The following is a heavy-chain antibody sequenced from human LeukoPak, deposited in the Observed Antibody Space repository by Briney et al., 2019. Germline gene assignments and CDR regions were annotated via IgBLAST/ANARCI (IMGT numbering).Heavy chain of an antibody. CDR2: IKQDGSEK. D-gene: IGHD3-10*01. CDR3: ARRHHFGFLDS. Sequence: PGGSLRLACAASGVMFPSYWMTWVRQAPGKGLEWVANIKQDGSEKYYVDSVKGRFTISRDNAKNSVYLQMNSLRAGDTAVYYCARRHHFGFLDSWGQGTLVTVSS. J-gene: IGHJ4*02. V-gene: IGHV3-7*04. CDR1: GVMFPSYW.